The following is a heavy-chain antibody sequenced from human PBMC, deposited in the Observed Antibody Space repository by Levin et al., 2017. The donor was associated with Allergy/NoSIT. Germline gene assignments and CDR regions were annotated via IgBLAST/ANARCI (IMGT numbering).Heavy chain of an antibody. Sequence: GSLRLSCTVSGGSISTYYWNWIRQPPGKGLEWIAYIYYSGSTNYNPSLKSRVTISLDTSKNQISLKLSSVTAADTAVYYCARGSRVFSGYMDVWGKGTTVTVSS. D-gene: IGHD6-6*01. J-gene: IGHJ6*03. V-gene: IGHV4-59*01. CDR1: GGSISTYY. CDR3: ARGSRVFSGYMDV. CDR2: IYYSGST.